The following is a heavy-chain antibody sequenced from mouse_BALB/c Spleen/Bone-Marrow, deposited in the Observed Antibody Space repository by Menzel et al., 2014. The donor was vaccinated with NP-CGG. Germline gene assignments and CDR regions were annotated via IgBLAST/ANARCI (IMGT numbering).Heavy chain of an antibody. D-gene: IGHD2-4*01. J-gene: IGHJ1*01. Sequence: DLVKPGASVKLSCKASGYTFTSYWINWIKQRPGQGLEWIGRFAPGSGNTYYNEMFKGKATLTVDTSSSTAHMQLSSLSSEDSAVYFCARARSTVITTWYFDVWGAGTTVTVSS. V-gene: IGHV1S41*01. CDR3: ARARSTVITTWYFDV. CDR1: GYTFTSYW. CDR2: FAPGSGNT.